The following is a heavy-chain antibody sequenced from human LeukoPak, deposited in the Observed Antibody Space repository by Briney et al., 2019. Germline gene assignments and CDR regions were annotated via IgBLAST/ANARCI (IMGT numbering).Heavy chain of an antibody. D-gene: IGHD3-16*02. Sequence: PGGSLRLSCAASGFTFSSYGMNWVRQAPGKGLEWVSYISSSGSTIYYADSVKGRFTISRDNAKNSLYLQMNSLRAEDTAVYYCARAGTYYDYVWGSYRHYYFDYWGQGTLVTVSS. CDR1: GFTFSSYG. J-gene: IGHJ4*02. CDR3: ARAGTYYDYVWGSYRHYYFDY. CDR2: ISSSGSTI. V-gene: IGHV3-48*04.